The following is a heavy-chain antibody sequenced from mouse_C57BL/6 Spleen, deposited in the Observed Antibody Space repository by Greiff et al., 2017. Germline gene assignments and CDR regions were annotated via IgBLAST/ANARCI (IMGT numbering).Heavy chain of an antibody. J-gene: IGHJ2*01. Sequence: VQLQQPGAELVRPGSSVKLSCKASGYTFTSYWMHWVKQRPIQGLEWIGNIDPSDSETHYNQKFKDKATLTVDKSSSTAYMQLSSLTSEDSAVYYCASGGYSNYGVYYFDYWGQGTTLTVSS. CDR2: IDPSDSET. D-gene: IGHD2-5*01. CDR1: GYTFTSYW. CDR3: ASGGYSNYGVYYFDY. V-gene: IGHV1-52*01.